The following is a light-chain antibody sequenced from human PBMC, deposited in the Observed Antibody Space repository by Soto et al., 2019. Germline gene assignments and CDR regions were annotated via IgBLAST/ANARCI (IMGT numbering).Light chain of an antibody. CDR1: RSNIGRNF. CDR2: RNN. CDR3: AAWDDTLDAQV. V-gene: IGLV1-47*01. J-gene: IGLJ7*01. Sequence: QSVLTQSPSASGTPGQRVTISCSGSRSNIGRNFAYWYQHVPGTAPRLLIQRNNERPSGVPDLFSGSKSGTSVSLAISGLRSDDEATSYCAAWDDTLDAQVFGGGTQLTVL.